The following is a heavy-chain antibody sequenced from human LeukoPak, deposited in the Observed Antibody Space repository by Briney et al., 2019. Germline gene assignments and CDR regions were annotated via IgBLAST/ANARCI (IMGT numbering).Heavy chain of an antibody. CDR2: IRGSGVTT. Sequence: GGSLRLSCAASGFTFDDYGMSWVRQAPGKGLEWVSAIRGSGVTTYYADSVKGRFTIARDNSGTALYLLMNSLRAEDTAVYYCAKDAAANVDYPYYFDYWGQGALVTVSS. J-gene: IGHJ4*02. CDR1: GFTFDDYG. CDR3: AKDAAANVDYPYYFDY. D-gene: IGHD4-11*01. V-gene: IGHV3-23*01.